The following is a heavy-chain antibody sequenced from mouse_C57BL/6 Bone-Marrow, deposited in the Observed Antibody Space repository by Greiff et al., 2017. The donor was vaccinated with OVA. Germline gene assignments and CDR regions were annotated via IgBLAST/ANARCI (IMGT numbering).Heavy chain of an antibody. CDR1: GFSFNTYA. D-gene: IGHD2-5*01. V-gene: IGHV10-1*01. J-gene: IGHJ3*01. Sequence: EVHLVESGGGLVQPKGSLKLSCAASGFSFNTYAMNWVRQAPGKGLEWVARIRSKSNNYATYYADSVKDRFTISRDDSESMLYLQMNNLKTEDTAMYYCVREPPYSIWFAYWGQGTLVTVSA. CDR3: VREPPYSIWFAY. CDR2: IRSKSNNYAT.